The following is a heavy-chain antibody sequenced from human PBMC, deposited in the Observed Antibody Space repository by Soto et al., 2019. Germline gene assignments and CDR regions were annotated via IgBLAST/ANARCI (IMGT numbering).Heavy chain of an antibody. Sequence: ESGGGLVKPGGSLRLSCAASGFTFRDSYMTWIRQAPGKGLEWLSYISGGGDTIYYADSVKGRFTVSRDNAKNSLYLQMNNLRAEDTAVYYCASDPYYYASEFWGQGTLVTVSS. CDR3: ASDPYYYASEF. J-gene: IGHJ4*02. V-gene: IGHV3-11*01. D-gene: IGHD3-10*01. CDR1: GFTFRDSY. CDR2: ISGGGDTI.